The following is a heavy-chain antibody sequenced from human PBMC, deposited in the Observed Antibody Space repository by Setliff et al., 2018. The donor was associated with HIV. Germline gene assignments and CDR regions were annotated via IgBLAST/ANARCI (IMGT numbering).Heavy chain of an antibody. D-gene: IGHD3-3*01. J-gene: IGHJ3*02. V-gene: IGHV4-39*01. CDR3: ARQSGYTRGWDIFGVVAGSFDI. Sequence: SETLSLTCTVSGGSVSSTTYFWGWIRQAPGKGLQWIGSLYYSGSTYYNPSLKSRVTISVDTSTNQFSLRLNSVTAADTAVYFCARQSGYTRGWDIFGVVAGSFDIWGQGTMVTVSS. CDR2: LYYSGST. CDR1: GGSVSSTTYF.